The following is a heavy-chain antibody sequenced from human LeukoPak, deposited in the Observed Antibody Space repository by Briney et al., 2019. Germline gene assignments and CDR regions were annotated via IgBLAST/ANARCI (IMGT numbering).Heavy chain of an antibody. D-gene: IGHD2-15*01. CDR1: GYSFTDYY. CDR2: INPSGGST. Sequence: ASVKVSCKASGYSFTDYYIHWVRQAPGQGLEWMGIINPSGGSTSYAQKFQGRVTMTRDTSTSIVYMELSSLRSEDTAVYYCARARLPGSGGSCSDYWGQGTLVTVSS. V-gene: IGHV1-46*01. CDR3: ARARLPGSGGSCSDY. J-gene: IGHJ4*02.